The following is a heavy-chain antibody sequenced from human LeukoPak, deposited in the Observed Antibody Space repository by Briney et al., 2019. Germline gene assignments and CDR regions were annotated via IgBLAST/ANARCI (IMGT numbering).Heavy chain of an antibody. D-gene: IGHD3-16*02. V-gene: IGHV4-59*01. CDR3: AGGPYVYYDYVWGSYRYTYFDY. CDR2: IYYSGST. Sequence: SETLSLTCTVSGGSISSYYWSWIRQPPGKGLEWIGYIYYSGSTNYNPSLKSRVTISVDTSKNQFSLKLSSVTAADTAVYYCAGGPYVYYDYVWGSYRYTYFDYWGQGTLVTVSS. CDR1: GGSISSYY. J-gene: IGHJ4*02.